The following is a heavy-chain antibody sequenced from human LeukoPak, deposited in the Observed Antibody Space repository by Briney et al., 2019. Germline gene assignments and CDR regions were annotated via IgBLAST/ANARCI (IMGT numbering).Heavy chain of an antibody. Sequence: PGGSLRLSCAASGFTFSIYGMGWVRQAPGKGLEWVSGISPGGDIKYYADSVKGRFVISRDNSKNTVYLQMNSLRVDDTARYYCAQDGAWLRFDHWGQGTLVTVSS. V-gene: IGHV3-23*01. CDR1: GFTFSIYG. D-gene: IGHD5-12*01. CDR2: ISPGGDIK. J-gene: IGHJ4*02. CDR3: AQDGAWLRFDH.